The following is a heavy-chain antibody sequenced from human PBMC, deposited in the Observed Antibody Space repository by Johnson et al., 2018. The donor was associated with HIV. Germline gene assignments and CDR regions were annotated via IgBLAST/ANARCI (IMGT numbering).Heavy chain of an antibody. CDR3: ARAIEVVVYAIRGRAFDI. D-gene: IGHD2-8*02. J-gene: IGHJ3*02. CDR1: GFTVSSNY. Sequence: VQLVESGGGLIQPGGSLRLSCAASGFTVSSNYMSWVRQAPGKGLEWVSVIYSGGNTYYTDSVKGRFTISRDNYDNTMYLQMNSLRAEDTALYYCARAIEVVVYAIRGRAFDIWGQGTMVTVSS. CDR2: IYSGGNT. V-gene: IGHV3-53*01.